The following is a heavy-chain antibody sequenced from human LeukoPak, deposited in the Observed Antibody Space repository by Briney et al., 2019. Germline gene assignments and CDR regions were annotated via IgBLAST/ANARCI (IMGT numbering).Heavy chain of an antibody. Sequence: VQPWRSLRLSCTASGFTFVDYARTWVRQAPGKGLDWVGFIRSNPYGGTTEYAASVKGRFTISRDDSKSIAYLQMNSLKTEDTAVYYCTRGLLPGYWGQGTLVTVSS. CDR3: TRGLLPGY. V-gene: IGHV3-49*04. CDR1: GFTFVDYA. CDR2: IRSNPYGGTT. D-gene: IGHD2/OR15-2a*01. J-gene: IGHJ4*02.